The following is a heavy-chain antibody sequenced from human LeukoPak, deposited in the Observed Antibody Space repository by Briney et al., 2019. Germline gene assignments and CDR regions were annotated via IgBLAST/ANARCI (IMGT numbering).Heavy chain of an antibody. CDR1: GFTFSRYG. D-gene: IGHD1-1*01. CDR2: INHSGST. V-gene: IGHV4-34*01. CDR3: ARGRTGRVGSYYFDY. Sequence: PGGSLRLSCAASGFTFSRYGMTWIRQPPGKGLEWIGEINHSGSTNYNPSLKSRVTISVDTSKNQFSLKLSSVTAADTAVYYCARGRTGRVGSYYFDYWGQGTLVTVSS. J-gene: IGHJ4*02.